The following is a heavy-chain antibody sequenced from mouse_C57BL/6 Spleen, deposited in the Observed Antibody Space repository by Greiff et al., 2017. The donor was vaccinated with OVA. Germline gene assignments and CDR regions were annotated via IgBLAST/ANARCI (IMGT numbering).Heavy chain of an antibody. J-gene: IGHJ2*01. D-gene: IGHD2-4*01. Sequence: QVQLQQSGAELVRPGASVTLSCKASGYTFTDYEMHWVKQTPVHGLEWIGAIDPETGGTAYNQKFKGKAILTADKSSSTAYMELRGLTSEDSAVYYGTRETIYYDYGGYYFDYWGQGTTLTVSS. CDR2: IDPETGGT. CDR3: TRETIYYDYGGYYFDY. V-gene: IGHV1-15*01. CDR1: GYTFTDYE.